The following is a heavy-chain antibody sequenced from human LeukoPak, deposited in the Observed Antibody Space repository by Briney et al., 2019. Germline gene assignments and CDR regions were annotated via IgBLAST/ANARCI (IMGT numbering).Heavy chain of an antibody. V-gene: IGHV3-30*18. D-gene: IGHD6-6*01. J-gene: IGHJ6*02. CDR1: GXTFSSYG. Sequence: GGSLRLSCAASGXTFSSYGMHWVRQAPGKGLEWVAVISYDGSNKYYADSVKGRFTISRDNSKNTLYLQMNSLRAEDTAVYYCANPGVYSSSSGLMDVWGQGTTVTVSS. CDR3: ANPGVYSSSSGLMDV. CDR2: ISYDGSNK.